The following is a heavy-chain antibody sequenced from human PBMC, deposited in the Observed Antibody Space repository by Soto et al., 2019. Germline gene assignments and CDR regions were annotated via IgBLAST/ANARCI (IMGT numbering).Heavy chain of an antibody. J-gene: IGHJ4*02. CDR1: GGSISSYY. D-gene: IGHD3-16*01. Sequence: SETLSLTCTVSGGSISSYYWSWIRQPPGKGLEWIGYIYYSGSTNYNPSLKSRVTISVDTSKNQFSLKLSSVTAADTAVYYCARSWGYYFDYWXQVXLVXVS. CDR2: IYYSGST. V-gene: IGHV4-59*01. CDR3: ARSWGYYFDY.